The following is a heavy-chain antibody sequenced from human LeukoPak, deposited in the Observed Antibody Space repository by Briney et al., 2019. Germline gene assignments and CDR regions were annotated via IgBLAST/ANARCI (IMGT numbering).Heavy chain of an antibody. J-gene: IGHJ4*02. D-gene: IGHD3-3*01. CDR2: IYTSGST. CDR1: GGSISSYY. V-gene: IGHV4-4*07. Sequence: PSETLSLTCTVSGGSISSYYWSWIRQPAGKGLEWIGRIYTSGSTNYNPSLKSRVTMSVDTSKNQFSLKLSSVTAADTAVYYCARSPRVDFWSGYYQFDYWGQGTLVTVSS. CDR3: ARSPRVDFWSGYYQFDY.